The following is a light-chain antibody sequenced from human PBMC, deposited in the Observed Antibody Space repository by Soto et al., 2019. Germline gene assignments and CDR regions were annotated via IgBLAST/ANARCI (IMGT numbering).Light chain of an antibody. Sequence: IVLTQSPGTLSLSPGERATLSCRSSQSVPKSYLGWYQQRPGQALRLLIYDVSNRATGIPDRFSGSESGTDYTLTISRLEPEDFAVYYCHQYAWSPLTFGQGKRLEIK. CDR1: QSVPKSY. CDR2: DVS. V-gene: IGKV3-20*01. CDR3: HQYAWSPLT. J-gene: IGKJ5*01.